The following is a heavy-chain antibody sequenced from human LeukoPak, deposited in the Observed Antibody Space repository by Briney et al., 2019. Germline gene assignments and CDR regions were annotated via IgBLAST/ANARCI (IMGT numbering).Heavy chain of an antibody. CDR2: ILVNGGT. J-gene: IGHJ4*02. CDR3: AKGGSSYGHGIDH. Sequence: GGSLRLSCIASGFTFSTYTMSWVRQAPGEGLKWVSGILVNGGTYYADSVKGRFTISRDNSKSTLSLQLDSLRGEDTAVYYCAKGGSSYGHGIDHWGQGTLVAVSS. V-gene: IGHV3-23*01. CDR1: GFTFSTYT. D-gene: IGHD5-18*01.